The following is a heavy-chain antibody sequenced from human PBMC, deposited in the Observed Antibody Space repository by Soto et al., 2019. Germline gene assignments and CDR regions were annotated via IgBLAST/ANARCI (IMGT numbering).Heavy chain of an antibody. Sequence: QVQLVQSGDEVKKPGASVKVSCKASGYIFVNYGIAWVRQAPGQGLEWKGWISPYTGNTHSATQVQGRLTMTTDTSTSTAYMDLGSLTSDDTAVYYCVMVDNYVTPTPQDVWGQGTTVTVSS. D-gene: IGHD3-16*01. CDR1: GYIFVNYG. V-gene: IGHV1-18*01. CDR3: VMVDNYVTPTPQDV. J-gene: IGHJ6*02. CDR2: ISPYTGNT.